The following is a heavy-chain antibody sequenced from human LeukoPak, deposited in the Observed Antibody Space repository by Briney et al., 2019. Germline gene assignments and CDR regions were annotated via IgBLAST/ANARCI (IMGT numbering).Heavy chain of an antibody. D-gene: IGHD3-10*01. CDR1: GGSFSGYY. V-gene: IGHV4-34*01. Sequence: SETLSLTCAVYGGSFSGYYWSWIRQPPGKGLEWIGEINHSGGTNYNPSLKSRVTISVDTSKNQFSLKLSSVTAADTAVYYCARVSPNYGSGSYYYYYGMDVWGQGTTVTVSS. J-gene: IGHJ6*02. CDR3: ARVSPNYGSGSYYYYYGMDV. CDR2: INHSGGT.